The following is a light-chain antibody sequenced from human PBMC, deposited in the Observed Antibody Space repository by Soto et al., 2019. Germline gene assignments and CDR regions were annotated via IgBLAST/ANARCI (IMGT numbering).Light chain of an antibody. CDR1: SRDVAVYSY. CDR2: DVT. J-gene: IGLJ1*01. CDR3: SSYAGTSTSI. Sequence: LAAPRSFSGSPGSSFTVSWTGTSRDVAVYSYVSWFQQHPGKAPQLLIYDVTKRPSGVPDRFSGSKSGTTAALTISGLQAEDEAEYFCSSYAGTSTSIFGSGTKLTVL. V-gene: IGLV2-11*01.